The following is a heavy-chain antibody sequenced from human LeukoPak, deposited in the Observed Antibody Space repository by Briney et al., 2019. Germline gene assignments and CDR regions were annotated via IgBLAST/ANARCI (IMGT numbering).Heavy chain of an antibody. V-gene: IGHV6-1*01. D-gene: IGHD5-18*01. Sequence: SQTLSLTCAISGDSVSSNSAAWNWFMQSPSRGLEWPGRTYYRSKWYNDYVLSVKSRITILPDTSKNQFSLQLTSVTPEDTAVYYCTREYTYGRIDYWGQGTLVTVSS. CDR2: TYYRSKWYN. J-gene: IGHJ4*02. CDR1: GDSVSSNSAA. CDR3: TREYTYGRIDY.